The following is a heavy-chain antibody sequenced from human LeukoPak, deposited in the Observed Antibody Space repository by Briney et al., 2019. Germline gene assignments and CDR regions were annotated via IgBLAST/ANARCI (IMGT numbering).Heavy chain of an antibody. D-gene: IGHD5/OR15-5a*01. V-gene: IGHV1-18*03. Sequence: ASVKVSCKASGYTFTNYGISWVRQVPGQGLEWMGWISAYSGYTHYAQKIQGRVTVTTEASTSTAYMKLRSLTSYDMAVYYCARDAVSTTTAGGIDYWGQGTLVTVSS. CDR1: GYTFTNYG. CDR2: ISAYSGYT. J-gene: IGHJ4*02. CDR3: ARDAVSTTTAGGIDY.